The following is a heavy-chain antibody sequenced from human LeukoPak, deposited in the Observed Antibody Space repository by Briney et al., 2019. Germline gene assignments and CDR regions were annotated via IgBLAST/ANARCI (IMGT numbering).Heavy chain of an antibody. CDR3: ARDRWFGDEDSFDI. J-gene: IGHJ3*02. Sequence: QSGGSLRLSCAASGFTFSPYGMHWVRQAPGKGLEWVAVVWYDGSNKYYADSVKGRFTISRDNSKNTLYLQMNSLRAEDTAIYYCARDRWFGDEDSFDIWGQGTMVTVSS. D-gene: IGHD3-10*01. V-gene: IGHV3-33*01. CDR1: GFTFSPYG. CDR2: VWYDGSNK.